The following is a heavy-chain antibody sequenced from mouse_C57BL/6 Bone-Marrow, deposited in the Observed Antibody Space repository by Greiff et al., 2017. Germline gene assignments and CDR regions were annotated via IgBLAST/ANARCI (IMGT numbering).Heavy chain of an antibody. Sequence: QVQLQQPGAELVRPGTSVTLSCKASGYTFTSYWMHWVKQRPGQGLEWIGVIDPSDSYTNYTQKFKGKATLTVDTSSSTAYMQLSSLTSEDSAVYYCARGGLPYYYAMDYWGQGTSVTVSS. V-gene: IGHV1-59*01. CDR2: IDPSDSYT. J-gene: IGHJ4*01. CDR3: ARGGLPYYYAMDY. CDR1: GYTFTSYW.